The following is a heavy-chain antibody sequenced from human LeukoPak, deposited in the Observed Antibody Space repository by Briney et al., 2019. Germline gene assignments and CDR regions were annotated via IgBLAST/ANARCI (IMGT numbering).Heavy chain of an antibody. CDR3: ARTYYHDSSGYFFPYYFDS. V-gene: IGHV4-38-2*01. CDR1: GYSISSGYY. CDR2: IYHSGST. Sequence: SETLSLTCAVSGYSISSGYYWGWIRQPPGKGLEWIGSIYHSGSTYYNPSLKSRVTISVDTSKNQFSLKLSSVTAADTAVYYCARTYYHDSSGYFFPYYFDSWGQGTLVSVSS. J-gene: IGHJ4*02. D-gene: IGHD3-22*01.